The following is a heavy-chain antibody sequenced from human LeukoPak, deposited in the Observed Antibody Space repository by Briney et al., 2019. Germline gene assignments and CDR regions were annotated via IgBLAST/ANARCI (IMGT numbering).Heavy chain of an antibody. J-gene: IGHJ4*02. D-gene: IGHD5-12*01. Sequence: SETLSLTCTVSGGSISSGSYYWTWIRQHPGKGLEWIGYIYYSVSTYYNPSLKSRVTMSVDTSQNLFSLKLSSVTAADTAVYFCARQNSGYDVWGQGTLVTVSS. CDR3: ARQNSGYDV. CDR2: IYYSVST. V-gene: IGHV4-31*03. CDR1: GGSISSGSYY.